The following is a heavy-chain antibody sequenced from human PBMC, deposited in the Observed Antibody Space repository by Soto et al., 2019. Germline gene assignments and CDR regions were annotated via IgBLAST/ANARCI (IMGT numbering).Heavy chain of an antibody. J-gene: IGHJ6*02. CDR3: ARQLEVGATPEDYYYGMDV. CDR1: GGSISSSSYY. V-gene: IGHV4-39*01. CDR2: IYYSGST. D-gene: IGHD1-26*01. Sequence: SETLSLTCTVSGGSISSSSYYWGWIRQPPWKGLEWIGSIYYSGSTYYNPSLKSRVTISVDTSKNQFSLKLSSVTAADTAVYYCARQLEVGATPEDYYYGMDVWGQGXTVTVSS.